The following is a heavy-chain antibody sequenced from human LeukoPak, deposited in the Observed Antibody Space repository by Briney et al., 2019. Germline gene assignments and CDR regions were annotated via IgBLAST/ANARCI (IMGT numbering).Heavy chain of an antibody. CDR3: ARWDPFYCSSTSCPLRD. V-gene: IGHV1-69*05. J-gene: IGHJ4*02. CDR2: IIPIFGTA. CDR1: GGTFSSYA. D-gene: IGHD2-2*01. Sequence: SVKVSCKASGGTFSSYAISWVRQAPGQGLEWMGRIIPIFGTANYAQKFQGRVTITTDESTSTAYMELSGLRSEDTAVYYCARWDPFYCSSTSCPLRDWGQGTLVTVSS.